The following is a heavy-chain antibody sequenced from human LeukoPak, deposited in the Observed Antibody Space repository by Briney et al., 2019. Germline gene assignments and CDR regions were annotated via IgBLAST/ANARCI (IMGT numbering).Heavy chain of an antibody. V-gene: IGHV3-33*01. J-gene: IGHJ4*02. CDR1: GFTFSSYG. Sequence: AGGSLRLSCAASGFTFSSYGMHWVRQAPGKGLEWVAVIWYDGSNKYYADSVKGRFTISRDNSKNTLYLQMNSLRAEDTAVYYCASYCGGDCSTYWGQGTLVTVSS. CDR3: ASYCGGDCSTY. D-gene: IGHD2-21*02. CDR2: IWYDGSNK.